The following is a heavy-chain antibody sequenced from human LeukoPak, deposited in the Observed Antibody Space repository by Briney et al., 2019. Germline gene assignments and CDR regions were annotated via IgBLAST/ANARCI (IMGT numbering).Heavy chain of an antibody. D-gene: IGHD3-22*01. CDR1: GFTFSTYE. V-gene: IGHV3-48*02. J-gene: IGHJ3*02. CDR3: ARVDWMIGAFDI. CDR2: ITSSSSTI. Sequence: AGSLRLSCAASGFTFSTYEMDWFSQAPGQRLLWVSYITSSSSTIYYADSVRGRFTISRDNAKNSLYLQTNSLRDEDTAVYYCARVDWMIGAFDIWGQGTMVTVSS.